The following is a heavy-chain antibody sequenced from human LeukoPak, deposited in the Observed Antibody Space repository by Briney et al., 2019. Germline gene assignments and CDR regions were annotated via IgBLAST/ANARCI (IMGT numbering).Heavy chain of an antibody. CDR3: AKRADYGSGIFQH. CDR2: MSGDGEKT. Sequence: GGSLRLSCAASGFNFIDYAIHWVRQAPGKGLEWVSLMSGDGEKTYYAESVKGRFTISRDNGKKSLFLQMSSLRTEDTAFYYCAKRADYGSGIFQHWGQGALVIVSS. D-gene: IGHD3-10*01. V-gene: IGHV3-43*02. CDR1: GFNFIDYA. J-gene: IGHJ1*01.